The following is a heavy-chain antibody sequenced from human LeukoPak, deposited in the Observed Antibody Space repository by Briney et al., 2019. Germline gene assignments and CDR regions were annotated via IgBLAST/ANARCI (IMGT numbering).Heavy chain of an antibody. CDR1: GYTFTGYY. V-gene: IGHV1-2*02. CDR2: INPNSGGT. J-gene: IGHJ6*03. Sequence: GASVKVSCKASGYTFTGYYMHWVRQAPGQGLEWIGWINPNSGGTDYAQKSQGRVTITRDTSISTAYMELSRLRSDDTAVYYCARRITMVRGVIIKRYYYYMDVWGKGTTVTVSS. CDR3: ARRITMVRGVIIKRYYYYMDV. D-gene: IGHD3-10*01.